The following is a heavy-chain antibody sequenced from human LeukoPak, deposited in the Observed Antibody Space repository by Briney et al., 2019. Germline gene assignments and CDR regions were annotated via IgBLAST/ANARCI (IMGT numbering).Heavy chain of an antibody. CDR1: GGTFSSYA. CDR3: ARVGIQLWGFDY. D-gene: IGHD5-18*01. CDR2: IIPIFGTA. J-gene: IGHJ4*02. Sequence: SVKVSCKASGGTFSSYAISWVRQAPGQGLEWMGGIIPIFGTANYAQKFQGRVTITADESTSIAYMELSSLRSEDTAVYYCARVGIQLWGFDYWGQGTLVTVSS. V-gene: IGHV1-69*13.